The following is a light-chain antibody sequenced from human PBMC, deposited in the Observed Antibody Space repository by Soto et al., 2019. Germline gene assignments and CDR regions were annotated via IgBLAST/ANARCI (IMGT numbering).Light chain of an antibody. CDR3: QQSYSSWT. Sequence: DIQITHSPSSLSASVGDRVTITCRASQSISSYLNWYQQKPGKAPKLLIYAASSLQSGVPSRFSGSGSGTDFTLTISSLQPEDFATYYCQQSYSSWTFGQGTKVDIK. J-gene: IGKJ1*01. CDR1: QSISSY. CDR2: AAS. V-gene: IGKV1-39*01.